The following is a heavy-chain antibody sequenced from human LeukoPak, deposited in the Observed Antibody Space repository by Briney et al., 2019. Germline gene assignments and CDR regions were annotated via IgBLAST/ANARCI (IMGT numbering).Heavy chain of an antibody. Sequence: SETLSLTCTVSGGSISSYYWSWIRQPPGEGLEWIGYIYYSGSTNYNPSLKSRVTISVDTSKNQFSLKLSSVTAADTAVYYCARDRRDFWSGFPPDWYFDLWGRGTLVTVSS. CDR2: IYYSGST. CDR1: GGSISSYY. J-gene: IGHJ2*01. V-gene: IGHV4-59*01. CDR3: ARDRRDFWSGFPPDWYFDL. D-gene: IGHD3-3*01.